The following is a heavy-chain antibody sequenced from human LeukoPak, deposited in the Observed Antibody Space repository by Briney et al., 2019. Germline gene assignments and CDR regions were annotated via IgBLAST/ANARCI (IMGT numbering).Heavy chain of an antibody. CDR1: GGXFSDYS. D-gene: IGHD6-19*01. J-gene: IGHJ6*02. CDR2: IIPILDQA. Sequence: ASVKVSCKASGGXFSDYSISWVRQAPGQGLEWMGRIIPILDQANYAQSFQGRVTFTADKSTTTAYMELSSLKSEDTAVYYCATLYSSGPKYYGMDVWGQGTTVTVSS. CDR3: ATLYSSGPKYYGMDV. V-gene: IGHV1-69*02.